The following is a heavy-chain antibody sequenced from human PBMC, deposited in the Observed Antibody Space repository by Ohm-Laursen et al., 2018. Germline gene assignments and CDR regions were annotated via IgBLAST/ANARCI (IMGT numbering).Heavy chain of an antibody. CDR3: ARGFSGWWGRIDY. D-gene: IGHD6-19*01. CDR1: GGSFSGYY. J-gene: IGHJ4*02. Sequence: SDTLSLTCAVYGGSFSGYYWNWIRQPPGKGLEWIGEINHSRSTKYNSSFKSRVTISVDTSKNQFSLKLSSVTAADTAVYYCARGFSGWWGRIDYSGQGILVTVSS. CDR2: INHSRST. V-gene: IGHV4-34*01.